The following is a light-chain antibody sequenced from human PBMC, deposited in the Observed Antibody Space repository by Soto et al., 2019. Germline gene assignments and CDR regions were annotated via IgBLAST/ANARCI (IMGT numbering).Light chain of an antibody. Sequence: DIQMTQSPSSLSASVGDRVTITCRASQSISDYLKWYQQKPGKAPKLLIYAESSLQSGVPSRFSGSGSGTDFTLTISSLQPDDFATYYCQQSRTTPWTFGQGTKVEIK. CDR2: AES. CDR1: QSISDY. J-gene: IGKJ1*01. V-gene: IGKV1-39*01. CDR3: QQSRTTPWT.